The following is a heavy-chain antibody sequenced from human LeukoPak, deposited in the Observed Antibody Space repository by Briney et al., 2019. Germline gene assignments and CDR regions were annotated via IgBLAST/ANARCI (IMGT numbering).Heavy chain of an antibody. J-gene: IGHJ4*02. CDR2: IYYSGST. CDR3: AREGYGAADY. D-gene: IGHD5-18*01. CDR1: GGSISSYY. Sequence: SETLSLTCTVSGGSISSYYWSWIRQPPGKGLEWIGYIYYSGSTNYNPSLKSRVTISEDTSKNQFSLKLSSVTAADTAVYYCAREGYGAADYWGQGTLVTVSS. V-gene: IGHV4-59*01.